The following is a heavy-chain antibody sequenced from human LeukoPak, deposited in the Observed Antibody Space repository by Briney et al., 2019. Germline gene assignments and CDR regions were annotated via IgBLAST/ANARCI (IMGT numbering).Heavy chain of an antibody. CDR1: GFIVSNSY. CDR2: MHSGGST. Sequence: PGGSLRLSCAASGFIVSNSYMNWVRQTPGKGLEWVSVMHSGGSTYYSDSVKGRFTTSRDNAKNTLYLQMNSLRAEDTAVYYCARDRPYSTSWYSFDSWGQGTLVTVSS. CDR3: ARDRPYSTSWYSFDS. J-gene: IGHJ4*02. V-gene: IGHV3-53*01. D-gene: IGHD6-13*01.